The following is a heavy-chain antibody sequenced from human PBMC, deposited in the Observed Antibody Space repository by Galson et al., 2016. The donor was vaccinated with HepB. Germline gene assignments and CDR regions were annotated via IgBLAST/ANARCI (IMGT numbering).Heavy chain of an antibody. Sequence: SLRLSCAASGFTFSRYAMSWVRQAPGKGLEWVSTISGNGGSTYYADSVKGRFTISTDNSKNTLYLRMNGLRADDTAVYYCAKIIMVQGGFYFYGMNVWGQGTTVTVSS. CDR2: ISGNGGST. V-gene: IGHV3-23*01. J-gene: IGHJ6*02. CDR1: GFTFSRYA. D-gene: IGHD3-10*01. CDR3: AKIIMVQGGFYFYGMNV.